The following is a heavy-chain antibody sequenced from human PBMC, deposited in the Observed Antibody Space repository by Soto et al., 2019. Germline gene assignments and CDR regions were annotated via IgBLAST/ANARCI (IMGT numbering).Heavy chain of an antibody. CDR1: GFTFSSYG. V-gene: IGHV3-33*01. J-gene: IGHJ6*02. CDR3: ARDTARDKVRIYYGMDV. Sequence: QVQLVESGGGVVQPGRSLRLSCAASGFTFSSYGMHWVRQAPGKGLEGVAVIWYDGSNKYYADSVKGRFTISRDNSKNTLYLQMNSLSAEDTAVYYCARDTARDKVRIYYGMDVWGQGTTVTVSS. D-gene: IGHD3-10*01. CDR2: IWYDGSNK.